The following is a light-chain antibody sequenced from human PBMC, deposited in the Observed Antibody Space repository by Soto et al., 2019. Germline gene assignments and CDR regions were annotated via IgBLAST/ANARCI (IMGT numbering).Light chain of an antibody. CDR2: SNN. CDR3: AAWDDSLNGHEV. Sequence: QSVLTQPPSASGTPGQRVTISCSGSSSSIGSNTVNWYQQLPGTAPKLLIYSNNQRPSGVPDRFSGSKSGTSASLAISGLQSEDEADYYCAAWDDSLNGHEVFGGGTKLTVL. V-gene: IGLV1-44*01. J-gene: IGLJ2*01. CDR1: SSSIGSNT.